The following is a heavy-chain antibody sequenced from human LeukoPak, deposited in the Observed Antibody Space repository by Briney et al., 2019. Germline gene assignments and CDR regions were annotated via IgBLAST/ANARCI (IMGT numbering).Heavy chain of an antibody. D-gene: IGHD3-22*01. Sequence: ASVKVSCKASGGTFSSYAISWVRQAPGQGLEWMGGIIPIFGTANYAQKFQGRVTITADESTSTAYMELSSLRSEDTAVYYCARLGPFYDSSGYGEYNWFDPWGQGTLVTVSS. V-gene: IGHV1-69*13. CDR1: GGTFSSYA. CDR3: ARLGPFYDSSGYGEYNWFDP. J-gene: IGHJ5*02. CDR2: IIPIFGTA.